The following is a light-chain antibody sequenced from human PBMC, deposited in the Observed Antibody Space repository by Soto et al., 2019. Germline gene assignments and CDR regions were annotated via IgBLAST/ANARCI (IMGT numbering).Light chain of an antibody. Sequence: EIVLTQSPGTLSLSPGERATLSCRASQSVSNNYLAWYQQKPGQAPRLLIYGASNRATGIPDRFSGSGSGTEFTLTISSLQSEDFAVYYCQQYNNWPPWTFGPGTKVDIK. CDR3: QQYNNWPPWT. V-gene: IGKV3D-15*01. J-gene: IGKJ1*01. CDR1: QSVSNN. CDR2: GAS.